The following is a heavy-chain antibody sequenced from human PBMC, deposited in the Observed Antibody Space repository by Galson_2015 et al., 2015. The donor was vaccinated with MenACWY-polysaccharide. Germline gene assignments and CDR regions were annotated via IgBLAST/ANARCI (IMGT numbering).Heavy chain of an antibody. Sequence: LVKPTQTLALTCTFSGFSLTSRPMGVGWIRQPPGAAPECLAVIYWDDDKRYSPSLRSRLSITKDTSKNEVVLIMTNMDPLDTATYYCAHRRGGNTWNSGYFDFWGQGALVTVSS. D-gene: IGHD1-1*01. V-gene: IGHV2-5*02. CDR3: AHRRGGNTWNSGYFDF. J-gene: IGHJ4*02. CDR2: IYWDDDK. CDR1: GFSLTSRPMG.